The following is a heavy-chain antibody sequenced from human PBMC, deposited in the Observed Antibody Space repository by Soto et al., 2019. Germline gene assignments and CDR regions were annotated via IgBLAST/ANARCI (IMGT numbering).Heavy chain of an antibody. CDR2: IYYSGST. Sequence: PSETLSLTCTVSGGSISSCCWSWIRQPPGKGLEWIGYIYYSGSTNYNPSLKSRVTISVDTSKNQFSLKLSSVTAADTAVYYCARDLDYYDSSGRRIWYFDLWGRGTLVTASS. J-gene: IGHJ2*01. CDR3: ARDLDYYDSSGRRIWYFDL. V-gene: IGHV4-59*01. CDR1: GGSISSCC. D-gene: IGHD3-22*01.